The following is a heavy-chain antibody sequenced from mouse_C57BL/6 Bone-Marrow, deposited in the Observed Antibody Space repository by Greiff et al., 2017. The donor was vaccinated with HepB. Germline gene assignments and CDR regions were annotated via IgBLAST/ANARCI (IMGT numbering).Heavy chain of an antibody. D-gene: IGHD1-1*01. V-gene: IGHV3-5*01. CDR2: IYYSGTI. J-gene: IGHJ2*01. CDR3: ARDLPHYYGSSYYFDY. Sequence: DVKLQESGPGLVKPSQTVFLTCTVTGISITTGNYRWSWIRQFPGNKLEWIGYIYYSGTITYNPSLTSRTTITRDTPKNQFFLEMNSLTAEDTATYYCARDLPHYYGSSYYFDYWGQGTTLTVSS. CDR1: GISITTGNYR.